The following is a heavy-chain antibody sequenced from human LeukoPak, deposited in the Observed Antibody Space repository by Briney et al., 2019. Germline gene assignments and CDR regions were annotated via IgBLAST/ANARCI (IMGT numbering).Heavy chain of an antibody. J-gene: IGHJ3*02. CDR1: GFTFSSYA. V-gene: IGHV3-23*01. CDR3: AKDAPGAGGYDI. Sequence: GGSLRLSCAASGFTFSSYAMSWVRQAPGKGLEWVSTISDRGVITYYADSVKGRFTISRDNSKNTLYLQMNSLRAEDTAAYYCAKDAPGAGGYDIWGQGTMVTVSS. CDR2: ISDRGVIT. D-gene: IGHD2-8*02.